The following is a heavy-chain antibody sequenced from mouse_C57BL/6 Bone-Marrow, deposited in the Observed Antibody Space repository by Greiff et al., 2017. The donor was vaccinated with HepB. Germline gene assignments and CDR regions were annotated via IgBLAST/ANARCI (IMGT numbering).Heavy chain of an antibody. V-gene: IGHV5-4*01. J-gene: IGHJ1*03. CDR3: ARDHRVDWYFDV. CDR2: ISDGGSYT. Sequence: EVMLVESGGGLVKPGGSLKLSCAASGFTFSSYAMSWVRQTPEKRLEWVATISDGGSYTYYPDNVKGRFTISRDNAKNNLSLQMSHLKSEDTAMYYCARDHRVDWYFDVWGTGTTVTVSS. CDR1: GFTFSSYA.